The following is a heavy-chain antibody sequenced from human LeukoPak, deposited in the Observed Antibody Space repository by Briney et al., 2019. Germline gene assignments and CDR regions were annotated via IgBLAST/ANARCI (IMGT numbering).Heavy chain of an antibody. CDR3: AREKFAYYYDTSGYYYLDY. V-gene: IGHV4-4*07. CDR2: IYTSGST. J-gene: IGHJ4*02. D-gene: IGHD3-22*01. Sequence: PSETLSLTCTVSGGSISSYYWSWIRQPAGKGLEWIGRIYTSGSTNYNPSLKSRVTMSVDTSKNQFSLKLSSVTAADTAVYYCAREKFAYYYDTSGYYYLDYWGQGTLVTVSS. CDR1: GGSISSYY.